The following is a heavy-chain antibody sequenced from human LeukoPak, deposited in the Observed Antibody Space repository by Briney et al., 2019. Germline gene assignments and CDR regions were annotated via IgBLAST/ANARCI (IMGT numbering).Heavy chain of an antibody. CDR1: GGSISSYY. Sequence: SETLSLTCTVSGGSISSYYWSWIRQPPGKGLEWIGEINHSGSTNYNPSLKSRVTISVDTSKNQFSLKLSSVTAADMAVYYCARETIYCGGDYWGQGTLVTVSS. CDR2: INHSGST. V-gene: IGHV4-34*01. CDR3: ARETIYCGGDY. D-gene: IGHD2-21*01. J-gene: IGHJ4*02.